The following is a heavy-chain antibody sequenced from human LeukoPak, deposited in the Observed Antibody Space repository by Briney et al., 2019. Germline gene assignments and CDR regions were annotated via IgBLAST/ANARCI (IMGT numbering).Heavy chain of an antibody. Sequence: GGSLRLSCAASGFTFCIYGLHWVRQAPGKGLEWVAFIRYDGSNKYYADSVKGRFTISRDNSKNTLFLQMNSLRADDTAVYYCAKDLPEYYGSGSYGFDYWGQGTLVTVSS. CDR3: AKDLPEYYGSGSYGFDY. CDR1: GFTFCIYG. D-gene: IGHD3-10*01. V-gene: IGHV3-30*02. J-gene: IGHJ4*02. CDR2: IRYDGSNK.